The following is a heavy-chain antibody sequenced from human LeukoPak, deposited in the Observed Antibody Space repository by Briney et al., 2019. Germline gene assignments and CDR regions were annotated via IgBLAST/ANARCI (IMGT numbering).Heavy chain of an antibody. CDR1: GYALSHLS. V-gene: IGHV1-24*01. D-gene: IGHD4-23*01. CDR2: YDPEEAKI. CDR3: ATSRWELFLHPTGLHDY. Sequence: ASVKVSCKVSGYALSHLSMQWVRQAPGKGLEWMGGYDPEEAKIIYAQNFQGRVTMTEDTSTETVYMELRGLRPEDTAVYYCATSRWELFLHPTGLHDYWGQGTLITVSS. J-gene: IGHJ4*02.